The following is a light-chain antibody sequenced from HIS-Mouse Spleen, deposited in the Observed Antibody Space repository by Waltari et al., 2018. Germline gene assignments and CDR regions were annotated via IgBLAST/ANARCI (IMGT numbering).Light chain of an antibody. CDR3: QVWDSSSDGV. Sequence: SYVLTQPPSVSVAPGQTARITCGGNNIGRKSAHWYQQKPGQAPVLVVYDDSDRPSGIPERFSGSNSGNTATLTISRVEAGDEADYYCQVWDSSSDGVFGGGTKLTVL. CDR1: NIGRKS. V-gene: IGLV3-21*02. CDR2: DDS. J-gene: IGLJ3*02.